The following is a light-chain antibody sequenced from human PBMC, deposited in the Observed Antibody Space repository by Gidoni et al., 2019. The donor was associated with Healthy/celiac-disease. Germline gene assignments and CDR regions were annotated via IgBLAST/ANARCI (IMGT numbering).Light chain of an antibody. CDR3: QQYYSPPYT. CDR1: QSLLNQSNNKNY. CDR2: WAT. V-gene: IGKV4-1*01. J-gene: IGKJ2*01. Sequence: LGVRVTINSKSIQSLLNQSNNKNYLGWHQQKAGAPPKLLIDWATTRESGVPDRISGRGSGKDSPTTSSRLQAEYAAFYYCQQYYSPPYTFXQXTKLEIK.